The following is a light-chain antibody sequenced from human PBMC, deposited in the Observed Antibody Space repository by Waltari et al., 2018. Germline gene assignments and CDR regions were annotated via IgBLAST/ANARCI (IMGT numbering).Light chain of an antibody. CDR2: VNSDGRH. CDR3: QTGGHGTWV. Sequence: LVVTQSPSASASLGASVKLTCTLSSGHSRNVIAWLQQQPEKGPRYLMKVNSDGRHSRGDEITDRFSGSRSGAERDLTISSLQAEDEADYYCQTGGHGTWVFGGGTKLSVL. V-gene: IGLV4-69*01. J-gene: IGLJ3*02. CDR1: SGHSRNV.